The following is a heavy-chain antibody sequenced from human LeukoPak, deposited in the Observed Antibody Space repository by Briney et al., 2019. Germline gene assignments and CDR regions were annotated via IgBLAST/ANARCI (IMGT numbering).Heavy chain of an antibody. CDR2: IYSGGST. Sequence: PGGSLRLSCAASGFIVSSNYMSWVRQAPGKGLEWVSVIYSGGSTYYADSVKGRFTISRDNSKNTLYLQMNSLRAEDTAVYYCARTAYSDYSLGFWGQGTLVTVSS. D-gene: IGHD5-12*01. J-gene: IGHJ4*02. V-gene: IGHV3-66*01. CDR3: ARTAYSDYSLGF. CDR1: GFIVSSNY.